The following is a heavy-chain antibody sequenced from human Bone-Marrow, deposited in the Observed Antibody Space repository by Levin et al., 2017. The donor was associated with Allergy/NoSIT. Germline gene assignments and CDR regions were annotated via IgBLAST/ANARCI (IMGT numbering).Heavy chain of an antibody. CDR3: TRDPPPYCGGDCYSNWFDP. D-gene: IGHD2-21*02. Sequence: GGSLRLSCTASGFTFGDYAMSWVRQAPGKGLEWVGFIRSKAYGGTTEYAASVKGRFTISRDDSKSIAYLQMNSLKTEDTAVYYCTRDPPPYCGGDCYSNWFDPWGQGTLVTVSS. V-gene: IGHV3-49*04. CDR1: GFTFGDYA. CDR2: IRSKAYGGTT. J-gene: IGHJ5*02.